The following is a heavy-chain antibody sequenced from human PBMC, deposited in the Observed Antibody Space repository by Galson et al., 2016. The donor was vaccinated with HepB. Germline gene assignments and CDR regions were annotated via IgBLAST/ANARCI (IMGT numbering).Heavy chain of an antibody. CDR1: GFTFSYYY. V-gene: IGHV3-7*03. CDR3: ARYGGDDAFFEY. Sequence: SLRLSCAASGFTFSYYYMSWVRQAPGEGLEWVANIKQDGTEKNYVDSVKGRFTISRDNAKNSLYLQMDSLRAEDTAVYYCARYGGDDAFFEYWGQGTLVTVSS. CDR2: IKQDGTEK. D-gene: IGHD2-21*02. J-gene: IGHJ4*02.